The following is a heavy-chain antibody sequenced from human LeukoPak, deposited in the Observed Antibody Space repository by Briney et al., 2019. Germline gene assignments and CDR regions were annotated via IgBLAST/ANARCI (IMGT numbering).Heavy chain of an antibody. CDR2: IYYSGST. CDR3: ASSLLYVHDY. V-gene: IGHV4-30-4*01. Sequence: EWIGYIYYSGSTYYNPSLKSRVTISVDTSKNQFSLKLSSVTAADTAVYYCASSLLYVHDYWGQGTLVTVSS. J-gene: IGHJ4*02. D-gene: IGHD3-16*01.